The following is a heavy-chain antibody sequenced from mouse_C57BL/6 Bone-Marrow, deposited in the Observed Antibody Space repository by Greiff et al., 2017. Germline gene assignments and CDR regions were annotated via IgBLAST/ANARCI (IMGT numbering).Heavy chain of an antibody. J-gene: IGHJ2*01. CDR2: IYPGNSDT. Sequence: EVKVVESGTVLARPGASVKMSCKTSGYTFTSYWMHWVKQRPGQGLEWIGAIYPGNSDTSYNQKFKGKDKLTAVTSASTAYMELSSLTNEDSAVYYCTENYFDYWGQGTTLTVSS. CDR1: GYTFTSYW. V-gene: IGHV1-5*01. CDR3: TENYFDY.